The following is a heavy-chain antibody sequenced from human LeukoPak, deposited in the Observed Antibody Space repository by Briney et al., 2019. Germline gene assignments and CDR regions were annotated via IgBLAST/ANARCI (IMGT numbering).Heavy chain of an antibody. Sequence: SVKVSCKASGGTFSSYAISWVRQAPGQGLEWMGAIIPIFGTANYAQKFQGRVTITADKSTSTAYMELSSLRSEDTAVYYCARTGAYGSGSYSIMGTFDYWGQGTLVTVSS. D-gene: IGHD3-10*01. V-gene: IGHV1-69*06. CDR2: IIPIFGTA. CDR1: GGTFSSYA. CDR3: ARTGAYGSGSYSIMGTFDY. J-gene: IGHJ4*02.